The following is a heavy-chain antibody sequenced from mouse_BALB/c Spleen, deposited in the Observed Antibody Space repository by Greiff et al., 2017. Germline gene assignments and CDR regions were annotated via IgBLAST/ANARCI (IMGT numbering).Heavy chain of an antibody. Sequence: DVHLVESGGGLVQPGGSLRLSCATSGFTFTDYYMSWVRQPPGKALEWLGFIRNKANGYTTEYSASVKGRFTISRDNSQSILYLQMNTLRAEDSATYYCARDGWDWYFDVWGAGTTVTVSS. D-gene: IGHD1-1*02. V-gene: IGHV7-3*02. J-gene: IGHJ1*01. CDR1: GFTFTDYY. CDR3: ARDGWDWYFDV. CDR2: IRNKANGYTT.